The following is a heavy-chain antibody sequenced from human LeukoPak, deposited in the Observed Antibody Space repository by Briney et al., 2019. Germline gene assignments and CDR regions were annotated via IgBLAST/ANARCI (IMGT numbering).Heavy chain of an antibody. V-gene: IGHV3-30*04. D-gene: IGHD6-19*01. Sequence: PGRSLRLSCAAAGFTFSKFAMHWVRQAPGKGLEWVAVVSYDGSYKYYADSVKGRFTISRDNSKNTLYLQMNSLRAEDTAVYYCARRSGIAVAGAFDYWGQGTLVTVSS. J-gene: IGHJ4*02. CDR2: VSYDGSYK. CDR3: ARRSGIAVAGAFDY. CDR1: GFTFSKFA.